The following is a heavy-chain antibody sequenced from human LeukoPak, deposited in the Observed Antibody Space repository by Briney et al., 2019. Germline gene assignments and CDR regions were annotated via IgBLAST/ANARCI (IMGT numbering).Heavy chain of an antibody. J-gene: IGHJ4*02. CDR2: IYYSRTT. CDR1: GGSISSYC. Sequence: PSETLSLTCTVSGGSISSYCWSWIRQPPEKGLEWIGYIYYSRTTNYNPSLKSRVTMSVDTSKNQFSLKLSSVTAADTAVYYCARLSGRQTTPYWGRGTLVAVSS. D-gene: IGHD1-26*01. V-gene: IGHV4-59*08. CDR3: ARLSGRQTTPY.